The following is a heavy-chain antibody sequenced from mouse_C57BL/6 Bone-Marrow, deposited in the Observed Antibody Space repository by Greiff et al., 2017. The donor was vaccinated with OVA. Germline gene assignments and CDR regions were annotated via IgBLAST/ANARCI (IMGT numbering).Heavy chain of an antibody. J-gene: IGHJ1*03. Sequence: VQLQQSGAELARPGASVTLSCKASGYTFTSYGISWVKQRTGQGLEWIGEIYPRSGNTYYNEKFKGKATLTADKASSTAYMELRSRTSEDSAVYFCAHYYGSSFARDVWGTGTTVTVSS. CDR3: AHYYGSSFARDV. V-gene: IGHV1-81*01. CDR1: GYTFTSYG. CDR2: IYPRSGNT. D-gene: IGHD1-1*01.